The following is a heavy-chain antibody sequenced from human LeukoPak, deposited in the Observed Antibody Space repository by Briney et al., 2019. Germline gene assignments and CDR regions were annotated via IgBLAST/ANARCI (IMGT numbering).Heavy chain of an antibody. D-gene: IGHD1-14*01. CDR3: APEVGRGYFDY. J-gene: IGHJ4*02. CDR1: GYTFTSYN. Sequence: ASVKVSCKASGYTFTSYNMHWVRQAPGQGLEWMGWINPDSGGTNYAQKFQGRVTMTRDTSISTAYMELSRLRSDDTAVYYCAPEVGRGYFDYWGQGTLVTVSS. CDR2: INPDSGGT. V-gene: IGHV1-2*02.